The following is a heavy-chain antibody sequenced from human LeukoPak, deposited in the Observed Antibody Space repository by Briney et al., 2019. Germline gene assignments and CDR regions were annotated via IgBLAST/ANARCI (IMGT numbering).Heavy chain of an antibody. CDR3: ARLPYKAY. D-gene: IGHD1-14*01. Sequence: SETLSLTCTVSGGSISSSSYYWGWIRQPPGRGLEWIGSIYYSGSTYYNPSLKSRVTISVDTSKNQFSLKLSSVTAADTAVYYCARLPYKAYWGQGTLVTVSS. CDR1: GGSISSSSYY. J-gene: IGHJ4*02. V-gene: IGHV4-39*07. CDR2: IYYSGST.